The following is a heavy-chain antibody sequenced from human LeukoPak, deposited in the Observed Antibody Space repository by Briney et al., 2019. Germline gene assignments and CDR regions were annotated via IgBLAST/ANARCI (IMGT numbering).Heavy chain of an antibody. CDR3: AKVNSGYHYYYYGMDV. Sequence: PGGSLRLSCAASGFTFSSYGMHWVRQAPGKGLEWVAVISYDGSNKYYADSVKGRFTISRDNSKNTLYLQMNSLRAEDTAVYYCAKVNSGYHYYYYGMDVWGQGTTVTASS. J-gene: IGHJ6*02. V-gene: IGHV3-30*18. D-gene: IGHD3-22*01. CDR1: GFTFSSYG. CDR2: ISYDGSNK.